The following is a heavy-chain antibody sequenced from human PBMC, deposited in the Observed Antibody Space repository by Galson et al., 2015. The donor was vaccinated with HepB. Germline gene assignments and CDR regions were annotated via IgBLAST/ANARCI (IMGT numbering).Heavy chain of an antibody. Sequence: SVKVSCKASGGTFSSYAISWVRQAPGQGLEWMGGIIPIFGTANYAQKFQGRVTITADESTSTAYMELSSLRSEDTAVYYCAIGGGLSGTRAFDIWGQGTMVTASS. CDR3: AIGGGLSGTRAFDI. V-gene: IGHV1-69*13. CDR1: GGTFSSYA. CDR2: IIPIFGTA. D-gene: IGHD3-16*01. J-gene: IGHJ3*02.